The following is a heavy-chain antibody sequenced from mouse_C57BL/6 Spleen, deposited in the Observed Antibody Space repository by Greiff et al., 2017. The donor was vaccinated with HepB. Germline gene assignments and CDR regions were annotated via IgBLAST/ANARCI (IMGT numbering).Heavy chain of an antibody. D-gene: IGHD2-4*01. Sequence: EVMLVESGGGLVKPGGSLKLSCAASGFTFSSYAMSWVRQTPEKRLEWVATISDGGSYTYYPDNVKGRFTISRDNAKNNLYLQMSHLKSEDTAMYYWASRGDYAVFDYWGQGTTLTVSS. CDR2: ISDGGSYT. J-gene: IGHJ2*01. V-gene: IGHV5-4*03. CDR1: GFTFSSYA. CDR3: ASRGDYAVFDY.